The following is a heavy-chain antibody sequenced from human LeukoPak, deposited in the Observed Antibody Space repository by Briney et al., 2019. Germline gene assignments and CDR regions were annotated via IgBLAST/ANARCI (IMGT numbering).Heavy chain of an antibody. Sequence: GGSLRLSCAVSGFTFSDHYMSWVRQAPGKGLEWVAYITQTGSSMSYSDSVKGRFTISSDNARNSLYLQMDSLGPEDTAVYYCGRGHWGLDYWGQGTLLTVSS. CDR3: GRGHWGLDY. CDR2: ITQTGSSM. J-gene: IGHJ4*02. V-gene: IGHV3-11*01. D-gene: IGHD7-27*01. CDR1: GFTFSDHY.